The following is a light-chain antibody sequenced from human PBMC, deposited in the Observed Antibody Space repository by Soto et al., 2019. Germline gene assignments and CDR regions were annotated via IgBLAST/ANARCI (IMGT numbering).Light chain of an antibody. J-gene: IGKJ1*01. CDR2: AAS. Sequence: DIQMTQSLSSLSASVGDRVTITCRASQGISNYLAWYQQKPGQVPKLLIYAASTLQLGVPSRFSGSGSGTDFTLTISSLQPEDVATYYCQKYYSARWTFGQGTRVDIK. CDR3: QKYYSARWT. CDR1: QGISNY. V-gene: IGKV1-27*01.